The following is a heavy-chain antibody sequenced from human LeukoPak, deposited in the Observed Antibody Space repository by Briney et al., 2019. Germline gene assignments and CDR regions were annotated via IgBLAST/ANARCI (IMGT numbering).Heavy chain of an antibody. CDR2: FDPEDGET. J-gene: IGHJ4*02. Sequence: ASVKVSCKVSGYTLTELSMHRVRQAPGKGLEWMGGFDPEDGETIYAQKFQGRVTMTEDTSTDTAYMELSSLRSEDTAVYYCATSSSSWYSLQYFDYWGQGTLVTVSS. CDR3: ATSSSSWYSLQYFDY. CDR1: GYTLTELS. D-gene: IGHD6-13*01. V-gene: IGHV1-24*01.